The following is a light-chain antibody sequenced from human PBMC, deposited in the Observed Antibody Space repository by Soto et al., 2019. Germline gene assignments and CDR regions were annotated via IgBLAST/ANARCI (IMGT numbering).Light chain of an antibody. V-gene: IGLV2-8*01. CDR2: GVS. CDR1: SSDVGGYNY. J-gene: IGLJ2*01. CDR3: SSYAGSKTL. Sequence: QSALTQPPSASGSPGQSVTISCTGTSSDVGGYNYVSWYQQHPGKAPKLMIYGVSKRPSGVPDRFSGSKSGNTASLTVSGLQAEDEADYYCSSYAGSKTLFGGGTKLTVL.